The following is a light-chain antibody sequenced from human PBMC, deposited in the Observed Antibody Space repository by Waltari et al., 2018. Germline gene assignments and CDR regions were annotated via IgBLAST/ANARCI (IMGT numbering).Light chain of an antibody. CDR2: GAS. J-gene: IGKJ1*01. Sequence: EIVMTQSPATLSVSPGERATPSCRASQSVGPNLAWYQQKPGQAPRVLIYGASTRPTGVPATFSGSGSGTEFTLTISSVQSEDFAVYYCQQYYNWPRTFGQGTKVEIK. CDR1: QSVGPN. V-gene: IGKV3-15*01. CDR3: QQYYNWPRT.